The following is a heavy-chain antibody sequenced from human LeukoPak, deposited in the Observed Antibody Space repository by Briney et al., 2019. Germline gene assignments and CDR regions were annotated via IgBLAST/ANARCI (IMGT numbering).Heavy chain of an antibody. CDR2: INHSGST. D-gene: IGHD6-13*01. J-gene: IGHJ5*02. V-gene: IGHV4-39*07. CDR1: GGSISSSSYY. CDR3: ARGGIPFDP. Sequence: PSETLSLTCTVSGGSISSSSYYWGWIRQPPGKGLEWIGEINHSGSTNYNPSLKSRVTISVDTSKNQFSLKLSSVTAADTAVYYCARGGIPFDPWGQGTLVTVSS.